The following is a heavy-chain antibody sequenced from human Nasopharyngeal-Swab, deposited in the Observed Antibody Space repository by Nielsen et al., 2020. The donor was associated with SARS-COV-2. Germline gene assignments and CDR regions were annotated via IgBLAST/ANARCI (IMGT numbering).Heavy chain of an antibody. J-gene: IGHJ4*02. Sequence: ASVKGALKDSWYTFTTPAMNLGRRVPGQGLEWMGWINTNTGSPRYAQGFTGRFVFSLDTSVSTAYLQIRSLKPEDTAVYFCARPSPYGDYSFDYWGQGTLVTVSS. CDR2: INTNTGSP. V-gene: IGHV7-4-1*01. CDR3: ARPSPYGDYSFDY. D-gene: IGHD4-17*01. CDR1: WYTFTTPA.